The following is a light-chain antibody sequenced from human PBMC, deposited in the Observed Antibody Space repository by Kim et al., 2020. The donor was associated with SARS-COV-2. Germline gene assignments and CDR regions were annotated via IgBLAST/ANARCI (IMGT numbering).Light chain of an antibody. CDR2: DAS. V-gene: IGKV1-33*01. Sequence: ASVGDRLTITCQTSQDINNYLNWYQQKPGKVPKLLIYDASNLETGVPSRFSGSGSGTDFTFTITSLQPDDIATYYCQQFDDLPITFGGGTKVDIK. CDR1: QDINNY. J-gene: IGKJ4*01. CDR3: QQFDDLPIT.